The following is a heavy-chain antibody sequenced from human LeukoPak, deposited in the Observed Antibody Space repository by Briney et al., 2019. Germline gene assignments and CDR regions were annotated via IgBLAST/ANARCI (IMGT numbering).Heavy chain of an antibody. Sequence: ASVKVSCKASGYTLTGYFIHWVRQAPGQGPEWMGWINPNSGVTDYAQKFQGRVTMTRDTSINTAYMEMARLRSEDTAVYCCARSWGGHPPWFDPWGQGTPVIVSS. D-gene: IGHD2-21*01. V-gene: IGHV1-2*02. CDR2: INPNSGVT. CDR3: ARSWGGHPPWFDP. J-gene: IGHJ5*02. CDR1: GYTLTGYF.